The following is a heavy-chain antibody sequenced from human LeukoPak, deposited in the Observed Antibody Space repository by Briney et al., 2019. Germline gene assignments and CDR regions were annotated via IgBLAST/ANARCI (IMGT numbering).Heavy chain of an antibody. CDR2: ISGSGGST. D-gene: IGHD3-22*01. CDR3: AKDLKIVVVIYSPDAFDI. J-gene: IGHJ3*02. Sequence: GGSLRLSCAASGFTFSSYAMSWVRQAPGKGLEWVSAISGSGGSTYYADSVKGRFTISRDNSKNTLYLQMNSLRAEDTAVYYCAKDLKIVVVIYSPDAFDIWGQGTMVTVSS. V-gene: IGHV3-23*01. CDR1: GFTFSSYA.